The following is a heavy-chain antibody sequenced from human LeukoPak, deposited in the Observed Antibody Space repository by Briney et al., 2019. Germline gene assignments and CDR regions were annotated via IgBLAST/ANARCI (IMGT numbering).Heavy chain of an antibody. Sequence: ASVKVSFKASGYIFTSYYIHWVRQAPGQGLERMGMINPSGGSATYAQKFPGRVAMTREPSTSTVYMDLSSLRSEDTAVYYCARALWPAYTKPHGYWGQGTLVTVSS. V-gene: IGHV1-46*01. J-gene: IGHJ4*02. CDR2: INPSGGSA. D-gene: IGHD2-2*02. CDR3: ARALWPAYTKPHGY. CDR1: GYIFTSYY.